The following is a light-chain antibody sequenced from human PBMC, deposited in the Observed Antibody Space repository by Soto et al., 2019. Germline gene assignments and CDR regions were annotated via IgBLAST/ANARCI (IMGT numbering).Light chain of an antibody. CDR2: DVS. J-gene: IGLJ1*01. Sequence: QSALTQPASVSGSPGQSITISCTGTSSDVGGYNYVSWYQHRPGKAPKLMIYDVSNRPSGVSNRFSGSKSGNTASLTISGLQAEDEADYYCNSYTSTSTSYVFGTGTKVTVL. CDR3: NSYTSTSTSYV. CDR1: SSDVGGYNY. V-gene: IGLV2-14*03.